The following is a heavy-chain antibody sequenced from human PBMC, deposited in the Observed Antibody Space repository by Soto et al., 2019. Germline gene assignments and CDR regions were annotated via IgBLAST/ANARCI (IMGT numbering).Heavy chain of an antibody. CDR2: IHPYEGTT. CDR3: AREYYSDTTWIDY. CDR1: GFTFTSHP. Sequence: ASVKLCCKTSGFTFTSHPFSWLRQAPGQGLEWLAWIHPYEGTTKVAHQFRDRITLTTDTSAATVFMQLTRLTSDDTAVYFCAREYYSDTTWIDYWGQGTPVAVSS. D-gene: IGHD5-12*01. J-gene: IGHJ4*02. V-gene: IGHV1-18*04.